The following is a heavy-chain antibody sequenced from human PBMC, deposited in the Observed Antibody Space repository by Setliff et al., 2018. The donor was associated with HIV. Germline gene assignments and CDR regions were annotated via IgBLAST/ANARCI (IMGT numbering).Heavy chain of an antibody. CDR1: GYTISELS. CDR2: FDPEDGKR. D-gene: IGHD1-26*01. Sequence: GASVKISCKVSGYTISELSRHWVRQGPGKGLEWMGGFDPEDGKRIYAQKFQGRVTMTADTSTDTAYLELSSLSFEDTAVYYCATTGPYSGSLYGMDVWGQGTTVTFSS. J-gene: IGHJ6*02. CDR3: ATTGPYSGSLYGMDV. V-gene: IGHV1-24*01.